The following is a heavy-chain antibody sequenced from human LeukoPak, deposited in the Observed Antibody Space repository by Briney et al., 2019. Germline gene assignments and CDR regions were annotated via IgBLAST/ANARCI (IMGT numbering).Heavy chain of an antibody. V-gene: IGHV1-46*01. D-gene: IGHD6-25*01. CDR2: INPSGGST. CDR1: GYIITSYY. Sequence: ASVKVSCKAFGYIITSYYMHWVRQAPGQGLEWMGIINPSGGSTSYAQKFQGRVTMTSDTSTSTVYMELSSLRSEDTAVYYCARDQLSANDAFDIWGQGTMVTVSS. CDR3: ARDQLSANDAFDI. J-gene: IGHJ3*02.